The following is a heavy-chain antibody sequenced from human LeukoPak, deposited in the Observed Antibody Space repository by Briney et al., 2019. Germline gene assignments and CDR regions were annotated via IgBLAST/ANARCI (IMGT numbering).Heavy chain of an antibody. V-gene: IGHV3-48*01. CDR2: ISGSGGTI. CDR3: ARVSGLTMVRGVISQAFDY. D-gene: IGHD3-10*01. CDR1: GFTFSSYA. Sequence: SGGSLRLSCAASGFTFSSYAMSWVRQAPGKGLEWVSGISGSGGTIYYADSVKGRFTISRDNAKNSLYLQMNSLRAEDTAVYYCARVSGLTMVRGVISQAFDYWGQGTLVTVSS. J-gene: IGHJ4*02.